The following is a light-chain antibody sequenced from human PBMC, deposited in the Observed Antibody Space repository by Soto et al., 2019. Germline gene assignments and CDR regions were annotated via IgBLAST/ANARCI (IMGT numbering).Light chain of an antibody. CDR2: AAS. J-gene: IGKJ1*01. CDR1: QSISNH. Sequence: DIQMTQSPSSLSASVEDRVIITCRASQSISNHLNWYQQKPGKAPKLLIFAASSLQSGVPSRFSGSRSGPDFTLTISRLEPEDFAVYYCQQYGSSSWTFGQGTKV. CDR3: QQYGSSSWT. V-gene: IGKV1-39*01.